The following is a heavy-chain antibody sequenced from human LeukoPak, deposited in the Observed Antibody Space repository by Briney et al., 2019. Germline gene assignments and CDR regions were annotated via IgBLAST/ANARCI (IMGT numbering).Heavy chain of an antibody. CDR3: ARFSVAGSNFDY. V-gene: IGHV3-30-3*01. CDR1: GFTFSSYA. J-gene: IGHJ4*02. Sequence: GGSLRLSCVASGFTFSSYAMHWVRQAPGKGLEWVAVISYDGSNKYYADSVKGRFTISRDNSKNTLYLQMNSLRAEDTAVYYCARFSVAGSNFDYWGQGTLVTVSS. D-gene: IGHD6-19*01. CDR2: ISYDGSNK.